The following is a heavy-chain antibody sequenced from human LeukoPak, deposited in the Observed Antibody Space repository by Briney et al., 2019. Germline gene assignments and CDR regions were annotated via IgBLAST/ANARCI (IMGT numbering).Heavy chain of an antibody. D-gene: IGHD5-18*01. V-gene: IGHV3-30*18. CDR2: ISYDGSNK. CDR1: GFTFSSYG. Sequence: PGGSLRLSCAAFGFTFSSYGMHWVRQAPGKGLEWVAVISYDGSNKYYADSVKGRFTISRDNSKNTLYLQMNSLRAEDTAVYYCAKIKSGVQLWLVGAFDIWGQGTMVTVSS. CDR3: AKIKSGVQLWLVGAFDI. J-gene: IGHJ3*02.